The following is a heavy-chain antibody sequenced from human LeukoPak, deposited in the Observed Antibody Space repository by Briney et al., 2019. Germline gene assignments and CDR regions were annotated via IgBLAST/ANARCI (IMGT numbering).Heavy chain of an antibody. CDR3: ARDLFY. D-gene: IGHD3-10*01. Sequence: GGPLNPPCAASGFTFRSNWIHWFRQAPGKGLVWVSRINSDGSSTSYADSVKGRFTISRDNAKNTLCLQMNSLRAEDTAVYYCARDLFYWGQGTLVTVSS. CDR2: INSDGSST. J-gene: IGHJ4*02. CDR1: GFTFRSNW. V-gene: IGHV3-74*01.